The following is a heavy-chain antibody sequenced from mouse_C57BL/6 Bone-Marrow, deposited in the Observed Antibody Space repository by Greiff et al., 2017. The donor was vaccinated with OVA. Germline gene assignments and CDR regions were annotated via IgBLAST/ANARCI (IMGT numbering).Heavy chain of an antibody. J-gene: IGHJ4*01. CDR3: AREEDSSGPYYYAMDY. CDR1: GYTFTSYG. V-gene: IGHV1-81*01. Sequence: QVQLQQSGAELARPGASVKLSCKASGYTFTSYGISWVKQRTGQGLEWIGEIYPRSGNTYYNEKFKGKATLTADKSSSTAYMELRSLTSEDSAVYFCAREEDSSGPYYYAMDYWGQGTSVTVSS. CDR2: IYPRSGNT. D-gene: IGHD3-2*02.